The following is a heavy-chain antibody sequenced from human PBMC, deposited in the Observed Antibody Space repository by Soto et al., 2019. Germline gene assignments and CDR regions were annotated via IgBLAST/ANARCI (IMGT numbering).Heavy chain of an antibody. D-gene: IGHD4-17*01. J-gene: IGHJ4*02. CDR3: ASFSGATYGDYGGGINY. CDR1: CGSIIGSSYY. Sequence: PSETLSLTCTFSCGSIIGSSYYWGWIRQPPGKGLECIGSVHYSGSTDYNPSLKSRVTISVDTSKNQFSLKLTSVTAADTAVYFCASFSGATYGDYGGGINYWGQGTLVTVSS. V-gene: IGHV4-39*01. CDR2: VHYSGST.